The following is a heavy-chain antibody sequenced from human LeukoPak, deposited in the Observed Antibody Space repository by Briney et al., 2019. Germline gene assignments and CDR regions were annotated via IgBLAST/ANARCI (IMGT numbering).Heavy chain of an antibody. CDR1: GFTFSSYE. D-gene: IGHD3-10*01. CDR3: ASNTYYYGSGSYPVLDY. J-gene: IGHJ4*02. V-gene: IGHV3-48*03. CDR2: ISSSGSTI. Sequence: GGSLRLSCAASGFTFSSYEMNWVRQAPGKGLEWVSYISSSGSTIYYADSVKGRFTISRDNAKNSLYLQVNSLRAEDTAVYYCASNTYYYGSGSYPVLDYWGQGTLVTVSS.